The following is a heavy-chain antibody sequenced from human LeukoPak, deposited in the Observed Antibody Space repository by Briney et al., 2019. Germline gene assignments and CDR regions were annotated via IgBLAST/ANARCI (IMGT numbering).Heavy chain of an antibody. J-gene: IGHJ4*02. D-gene: IGHD3-10*01. V-gene: IGHV3-30-3*01. CDR3: AGCRYFDY. Sequence: GGSLRLSCAASGFTFSNYAMSWVRQAPGKGLEWVAVISYGGSNKYYADSVKGRFTISRDNSKNTLYLQMNSLRAEDTAVYYCAGCRYFDYWGQGTLVTVSS. CDR1: GFTFSNYA. CDR2: ISYGGSNK.